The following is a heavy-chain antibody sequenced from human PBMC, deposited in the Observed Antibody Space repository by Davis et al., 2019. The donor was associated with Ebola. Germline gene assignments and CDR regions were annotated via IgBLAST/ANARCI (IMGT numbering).Heavy chain of an antibody. CDR3: AKGGITMDRGASF. J-gene: IGHJ1*01. CDR1: GFTFSNYV. Sequence: GESLKISCAASGFTFSNYVMHWVRQAPGKGLEWVAVISYDGSNKYYADSVRGRFTTSRDNSKNTLYLQLNSLTDDDTAMYYCAKGGITMDRGASFWGQGTLVTVST. V-gene: IGHV3-30*18. CDR2: ISYDGSNK. D-gene: IGHD3-10*01.